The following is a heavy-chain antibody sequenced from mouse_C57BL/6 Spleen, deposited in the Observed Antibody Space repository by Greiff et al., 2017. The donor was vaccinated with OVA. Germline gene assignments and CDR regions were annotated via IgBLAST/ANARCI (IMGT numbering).Heavy chain of an antibody. CDR2: IYPGDGDT. CDR3: ARWDYYGSSIFDY. Sequence: VQLQQSGAELVKPGASVKISCKASGYAFSSYWMNWVKQRPGKGLEWIGQIYPGDGDTNYNGKFKGKATLTADKSSSTAYMQLSSLTSEDSAVYFCARWDYYGSSIFDYWGQGTTLTVSS. J-gene: IGHJ2*01. D-gene: IGHD1-1*01. V-gene: IGHV1-80*01. CDR1: GYAFSSYW.